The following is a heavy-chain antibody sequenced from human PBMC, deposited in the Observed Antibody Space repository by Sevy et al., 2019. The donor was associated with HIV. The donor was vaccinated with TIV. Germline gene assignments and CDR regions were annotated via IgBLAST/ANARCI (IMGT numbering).Heavy chain of an antibody. CDR1: GESFSNYY. D-gene: IGHD4-17*01. Sequence: SETLSLTCAVYGESFSNYYWSWIRLSPGKGLESIGEIDHSGRSDYNPSLNSRVTMSVDTSKNQFSLKLTSVTAADTAVYCCARGPKPLRSDYGDYRGVGYYFDSWGQGTLVTVSS. V-gene: IGHV4-34*01. CDR3: ARGPKPLRSDYGDYRGVGYYFDS. CDR2: IDHSGRS. J-gene: IGHJ4*02.